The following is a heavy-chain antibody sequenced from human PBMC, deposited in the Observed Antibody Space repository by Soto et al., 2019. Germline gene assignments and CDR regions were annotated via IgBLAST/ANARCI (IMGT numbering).Heavy chain of an antibody. CDR3: ARQRGTIFGVFITSPYYHYVMAV. CDR1: GFTFSSYW. V-gene: IGHV3-7*01. D-gene: IGHD3-3*01. CDR2: IKQDGSEK. J-gene: IGHJ6*02. Sequence: GGSLRLSCAASGFTFSSYWMSWVRQAPGKGLEWVANIKQDGSEKYYVDSVKGRFTISRDNAKNSLYLQMNSLRAEDTAVYYCARQRGTIFGVFITSPYYHYVMAVCGQGTTVIVSS.